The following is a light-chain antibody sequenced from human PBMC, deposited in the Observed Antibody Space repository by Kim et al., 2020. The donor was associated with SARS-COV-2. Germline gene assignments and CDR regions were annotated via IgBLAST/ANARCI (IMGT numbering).Light chain of an antibody. J-gene: IGKJ2*03. CDR1: QSITSK. CDR3: QQYVNWPSFS. CDR2: GAS. V-gene: IGKV3-15*01. Sequence: EIVMTQSPGTLSVSPGETATLSCRASQSITSKLAWYQQKPGQAPRLLIYGASTRATGVPARFSGSGSDTEFTLTISSRQSEDFAVYFCQQYVNWPSFSFGQGTKLEI.